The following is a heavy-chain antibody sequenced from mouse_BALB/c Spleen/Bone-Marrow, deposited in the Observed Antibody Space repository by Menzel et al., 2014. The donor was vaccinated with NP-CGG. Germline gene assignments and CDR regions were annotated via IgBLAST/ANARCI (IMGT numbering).Heavy chain of an antibody. V-gene: IGHV1-4*02. J-gene: IGHJ2*01. CDR2: INPRIGYT. CDR3: AREGTYYAYFDY. CDR1: GYIFTSYT. Sequence: QVQLQQPAAELARPGASVKLSCKASGYIFTSYTIQWIKQRPGQGLEWIGYINPRIGYTVYNQKFKDKTTLTADKSSSTTYMQLSSLTSEDSAVYYCAREGTYYAYFDYWGQGTTLTVSS. D-gene: IGHD1-1*01.